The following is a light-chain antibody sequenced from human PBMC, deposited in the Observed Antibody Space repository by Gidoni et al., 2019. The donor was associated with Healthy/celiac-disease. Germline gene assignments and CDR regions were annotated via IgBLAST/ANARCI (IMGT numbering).Light chain of an antibody. V-gene: IGLV2-23*01. CDR3: CSYAGSTYV. Sequence: SALPQPASVSGSPGQSITISCTGTSSDVGGFNLVSWYQQHPGKAPKLMIYEGSKRPSGVSNRFSGSKSGNTASLTISGLQAEDEADYYCCSYAGSTYVFGTGTKVTVL. CDR1: SSDVGGFNL. CDR2: EGS. J-gene: IGLJ1*01.